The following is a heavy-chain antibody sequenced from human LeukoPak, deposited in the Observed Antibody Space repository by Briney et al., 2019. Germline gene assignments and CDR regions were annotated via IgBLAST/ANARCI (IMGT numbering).Heavy chain of an antibody. CDR3: ARGRYMDV. CDR2: MNPKSGDT. CDR1: GYIFIDYE. V-gene: IGHV1-8*03. J-gene: IGHJ6*04. Sequence: ASVKVSCKASGYIFIDYEINWVRQASGQGFEWMGWMNPKSGDTGYEQKLQGRVTITRDSSLSTVYMELSRLGSEDTALYYCARGRYMDVWGKGPPVPVSS.